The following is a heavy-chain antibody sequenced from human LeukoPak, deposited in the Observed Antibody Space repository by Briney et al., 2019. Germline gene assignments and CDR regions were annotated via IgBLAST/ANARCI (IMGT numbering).Heavy chain of an antibody. D-gene: IGHD3-9*01. Sequence: ASGTVSCKVSGYTLTELSMHWLRQATGKGLEWKGGFDPEDGETIYAQKFQGRVTMTEDTSTDTAYMELSSLRSEDIFVYKRKTAYEILTGLGRAFDIWGQGTMVTVSS. V-gene: IGHV1-24*01. CDR1: GYTLTELS. CDR3: KTAYEILTGLGRAFDI. CDR2: FDPEDGET. J-gene: IGHJ3*02.